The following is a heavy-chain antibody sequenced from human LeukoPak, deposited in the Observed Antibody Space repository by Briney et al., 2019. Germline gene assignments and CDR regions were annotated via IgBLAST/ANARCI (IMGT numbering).Heavy chain of an antibody. CDR2: IYYSGST. D-gene: IGHD6-19*01. Sequence: SETLSLTCTVSGGSISSSSYYWGWIRQPPGKGLEWIGSIYYSGSTYYNPSLKSRVTISVDTSKNQFSLKLSSVTAADTAVYYCARQQSRYYYYMDVWGKGTTVPVSS. J-gene: IGHJ6*03. V-gene: IGHV4-39*01. CDR1: GGSISSSSYY. CDR3: ARQQSRYYYYMDV.